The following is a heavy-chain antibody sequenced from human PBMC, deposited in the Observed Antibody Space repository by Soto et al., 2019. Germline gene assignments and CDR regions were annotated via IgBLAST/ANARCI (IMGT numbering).Heavy chain of an antibody. D-gene: IGHD1-26*01. CDR3: ARGGGSHAHPPDY. CDR2: IAYDESTT. CDR1: GFTFSNSW. V-gene: IGHV3-74*01. Sequence: PXGSLRLSCAASGFTFSNSWKPWIRQAPGKGLVWVSRIAYDESTTTYADSVKGRFTISRDNAKNTLYLQMNSLRAEDTAVYYCARGGGSHAHPPDYWGQGTLVTVSS. J-gene: IGHJ4*02.